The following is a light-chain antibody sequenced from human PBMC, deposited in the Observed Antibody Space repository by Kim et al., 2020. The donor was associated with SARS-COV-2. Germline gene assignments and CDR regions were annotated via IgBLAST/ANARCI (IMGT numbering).Light chain of an antibody. Sequence: SYELTQPPSVSVSPGQTASITCSGDKLGDKYACWYQQKPGQSPVLVIYQDSKRPSGIPERFSGSNSGNTATLTISGTQAMDEADYYCQAWDSSSHVVLGGGT. J-gene: IGLJ2*01. CDR2: QDS. CDR3: QAWDSSSHVV. V-gene: IGLV3-1*01. CDR1: KLGDKY.